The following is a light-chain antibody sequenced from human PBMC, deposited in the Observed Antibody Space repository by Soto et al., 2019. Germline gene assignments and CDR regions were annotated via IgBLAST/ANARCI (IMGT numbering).Light chain of an antibody. CDR1: SSDVGSYNL. J-gene: IGLJ1*01. CDR3: CSYAGSSTYV. Sequence: QSVLTQPASVSGSPGQAITISCTGSSSDVGSYNLVSWYQQHPGKAPKLMIYEGSKRPPGVSNRFYGSKSGNTASLTISGLQAEDEADYYCCSYAGSSTYVFGTGTKVTVL. CDR2: EGS. V-gene: IGLV2-23*01.